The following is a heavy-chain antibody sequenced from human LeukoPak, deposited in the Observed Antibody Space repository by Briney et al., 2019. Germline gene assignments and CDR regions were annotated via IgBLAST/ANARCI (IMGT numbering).Heavy chain of an antibody. CDR3: ARDQRPDGGYYFDY. V-gene: IGHV3-53*01. CDR1: GFTVSSNY. CDR2: IYSGGST. J-gene: IGHJ4*02. Sequence: GGSLRLSCAASGFTVSSNYMSWVRQAPGKGLEWVSVIYSGGSTYYADPVKGRFTISRDNSKNTLYLQMNSLRAEDTAVYYCARDQRPDGGYYFDYWGQGTLVTVSS. D-gene: IGHD1-14*01.